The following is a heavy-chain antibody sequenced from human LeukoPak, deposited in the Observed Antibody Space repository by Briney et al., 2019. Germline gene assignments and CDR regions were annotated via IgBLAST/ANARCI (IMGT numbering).Heavy chain of an antibody. CDR3: ARGSTTKVSNWFDP. V-gene: IGHV4-4*07. J-gene: IGHJ5*02. CDR2: IYSSGST. CDR1: GGSISSYY. Sequence: PSETLSLTCTVSGGSISSYYWSWIRQPAGKGLEWIGRIYSSGSTNYNPSLNSRVTISGDTSKNQFSLKLSSVTAADTAVYYCARGSTTKVSNWFDPWGQGTLVTVSS. D-gene: IGHD1-1*01.